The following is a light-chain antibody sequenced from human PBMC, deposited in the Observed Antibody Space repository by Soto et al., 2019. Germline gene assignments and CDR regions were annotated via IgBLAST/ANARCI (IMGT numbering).Light chain of an antibody. Sequence: QSVVTQSPSASGTPGQRVTISCSGSDSTIGETTVNWYQHVPGTAPRLLIYKDDQRPSGVPDRFSGSNSGTSASLAISGLQSEDEADYYCASWDLSLNGVAFGGGTKVTVL. J-gene: IGLJ2*01. CDR1: DSTIGETT. V-gene: IGLV1-44*01. CDR3: ASWDLSLNGVA. CDR2: KDD.